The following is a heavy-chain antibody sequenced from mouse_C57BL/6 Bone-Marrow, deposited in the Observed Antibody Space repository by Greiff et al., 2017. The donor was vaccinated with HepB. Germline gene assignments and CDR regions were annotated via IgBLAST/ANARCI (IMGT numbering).Heavy chain of an antibody. CDR1: GFTFTDYY. Sequence: EVKLVESGGGLVQPGGSLSLSCAASGFTFTDYYMSWVRQPPGKALEWLGFIRNKANGYTTEYSASVKGRFTISRDNSQSILYLQMNALRAEDSATYYCAIYMGLRQGYYFDYWGQGTTLTVSS. CDR3: AIYMGLRQGYYFDY. V-gene: IGHV7-3*01. D-gene: IGHD2-2*01. J-gene: IGHJ2*01. CDR2: IRNKANGYTT.